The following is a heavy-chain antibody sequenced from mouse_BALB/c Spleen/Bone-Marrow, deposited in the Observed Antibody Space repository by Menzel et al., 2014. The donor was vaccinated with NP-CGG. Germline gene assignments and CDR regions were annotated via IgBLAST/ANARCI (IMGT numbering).Heavy chain of an antibody. J-gene: IGHJ4*01. CDR3: ARALLGAMDY. D-gene: IGHD1-1*01. Sequence: VQLQQSGPELVKPVASVKESCKASGYVFTSYNMYWVKQSHGKSLVLIGYIDPYNGGTTYNQKFKGKATFTVDNSSSTAYMHRNSLTSEDSAVYYCARALLGAMDYWGQGTSVTVSS. CDR1: GYVFTSYN. V-gene: IGHV1S135*01. CDR2: IDPYNGGT.